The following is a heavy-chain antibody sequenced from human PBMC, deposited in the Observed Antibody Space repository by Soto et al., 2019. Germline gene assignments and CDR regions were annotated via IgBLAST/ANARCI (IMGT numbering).Heavy chain of an antibody. CDR2: ISYDGSNK. D-gene: IGHD3-3*01. Sequence: GGSLRLSCAASGFTFSSYGMHWVRQAPGKGLEWVAVISYDGSNKYYADSVKGRFTISRDNSKNTLYLQMNSLRAEDTAAYYCAKDRRFLEWLQYYYYYGMDVWGQGTTVTVSS. J-gene: IGHJ6*02. CDR3: AKDRRFLEWLQYYYYYGMDV. V-gene: IGHV3-30*18. CDR1: GFTFSSYG.